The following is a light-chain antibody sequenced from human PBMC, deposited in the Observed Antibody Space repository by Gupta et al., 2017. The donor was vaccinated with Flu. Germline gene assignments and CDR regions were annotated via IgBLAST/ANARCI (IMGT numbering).Light chain of an antibody. Sequence: QSLLTQPPSASGTPGQRVTISCAGSSSNIGSHTVSWYQHLPGTAPKLLIYKNNQRPSGVPDRFSGSKSGTSASLAISGLQSEDEADYYCAAWDDNLLRVFGGGTKVTVL. V-gene: IGLV1-44*01. J-gene: IGLJ3*02. CDR3: AAWDDNLLRV. CDR2: KNN. CDR1: SSNIGSHT.